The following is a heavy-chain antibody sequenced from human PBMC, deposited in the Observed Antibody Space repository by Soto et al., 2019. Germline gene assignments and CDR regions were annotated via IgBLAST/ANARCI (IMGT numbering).Heavy chain of an antibody. CDR3: AKARGGYSWIDY. CDR2: ISGSGGST. Sequence: GGSLRLSCAASGFTFSGYAMSWVRQAPGKGLEWVSAISGSGGSTHYADSVKGRFTISRDNSKNTLYLQMNSLRAEDTAVYYCAKARGGYSWIDYWGQGTLVTVSS. V-gene: IGHV3-23*01. D-gene: IGHD3-22*01. CDR1: GFTFSGYA. J-gene: IGHJ4*02.